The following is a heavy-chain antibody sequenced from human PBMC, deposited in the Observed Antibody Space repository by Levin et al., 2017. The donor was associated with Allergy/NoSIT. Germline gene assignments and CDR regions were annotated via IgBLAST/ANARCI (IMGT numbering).Heavy chain of an antibody. CDR1: GGSITTSPYY. J-gene: IGHJ4*02. CDR3: TRVYTGSAFEH. D-gene: IGHD1-26*01. V-gene: IGHV4-39*07. Sequence: AGGSLRLSCTVSGGSITTSPYYWGWIRQAPGKGLEWIASISYYGSTHYNSSLQSRVTISRDTSKNQFSLTLSSVTAADTAVYYCTRVYTGSAFEHWGQGTLVTVSS. CDR2: ISYYGST.